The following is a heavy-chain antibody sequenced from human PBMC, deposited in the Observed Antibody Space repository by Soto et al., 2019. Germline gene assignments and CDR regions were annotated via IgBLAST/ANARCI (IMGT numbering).Heavy chain of an antibody. V-gene: IGHV3-15*07. D-gene: IGHD1-26*01. Sequence: GSPGLSCAASGFTFSNAWINWVRQPPGKGLEWVGRIKSNTDGGTTDYAAPVKDRFTISRDDSKNMLYLQMSSLKTEDTAVYYCTFGIVGSTSNYWGQGTLVTVSS. CDR1: GFTFSNAW. CDR3: TFGIVGSTSNY. CDR2: IKSNTDGGTT. J-gene: IGHJ4*02.